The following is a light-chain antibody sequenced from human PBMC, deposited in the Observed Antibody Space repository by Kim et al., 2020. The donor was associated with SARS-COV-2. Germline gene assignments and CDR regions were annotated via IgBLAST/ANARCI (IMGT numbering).Light chain of an antibody. CDR1: QSVGSN. CDR2: GAT. CDR3: QQYNNWPPLYT. V-gene: IGKV3-15*01. Sequence: EMVMTQSPATLSASPGERATVSCRASQSVGSNLAWYQQKPGQAPRLLLYGATTRAIGIPARFSGSGSGTEFTLTISSLQSEDVAVYYCQQYNNWPPLYTFGQGTKLEI. J-gene: IGKJ2*01.